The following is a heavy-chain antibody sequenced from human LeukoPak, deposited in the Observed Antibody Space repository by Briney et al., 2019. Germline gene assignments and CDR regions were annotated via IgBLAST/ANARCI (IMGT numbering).Heavy chain of an antibody. CDR2: INPNSGGT. J-gene: IGHJ6*03. CDR1: GYTFTGYY. V-gene: IGHV1-2*06. CDR3: ARDGDIVGVLYYYYYYMDV. Sequence: ASVKVSCKASGYTFTGYYMHWVRQAPGQGLEWMGRINPNSGGTNYAQKFQGRVIMTRDTSISTAYMELSRLRSDDTAVYYCARDGDIVGVLYYYYYYMDVWGKGTTVTVPS. D-gene: IGHD1-26*01.